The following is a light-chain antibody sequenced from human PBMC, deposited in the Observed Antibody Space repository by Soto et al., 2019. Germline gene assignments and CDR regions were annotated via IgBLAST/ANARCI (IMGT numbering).Light chain of an antibody. J-gene: IGLJ1*01. CDR1: SSDVGGYNY. CDR3: SSYAGSNLGV. Sequence: QSALTQPPSASGSPGQSVTISCTGTSSDVGGYNYVSWYQQHPGKAPKLMIYEVSKRPSGVPDRFSGSKSGNTASQTVSGLQAEDEADYYCSSYAGSNLGVFGTGTKLTVL. CDR2: EVS. V-gene: IGLV2-8*01.